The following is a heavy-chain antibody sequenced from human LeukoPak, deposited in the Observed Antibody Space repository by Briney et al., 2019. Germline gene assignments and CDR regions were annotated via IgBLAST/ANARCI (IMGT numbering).Heavy chain of an antibody. D-gene: IGHD6-13*01. V-gene: IGHV3-7*01. J-gene: IGHJ4*02. CDR2: IRQDGNEQ. CDR1: GFTFGDYS. Sequence: GGSLRLSCTASGFTFGDYSMNWVRQAPGKGLEWVANIRQDGNEQHYVDSVKGRFTISRDNAKNSLYLQMYSLTAEDTAVYYCATYLRDTSAGYYYFEYWGQGTLVTVSS. CDR3: ATYLRDTSAGYYYFEY.